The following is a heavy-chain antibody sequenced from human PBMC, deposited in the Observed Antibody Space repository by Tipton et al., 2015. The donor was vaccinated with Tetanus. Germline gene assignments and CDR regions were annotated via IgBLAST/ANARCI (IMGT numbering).Heavy chain of an antibody. CDR1: GFSLSTSGVG. D-gene: IGHD6-13*01. Sequence: LVKPTQTLTLTCTFSGFSLSTSGVGVGWIRQPPGQALEWLALIYWNDDKRYSPSLKSRLTITKDTSKNQVVLTMTNMDPVDSSPYYCAHSPYSSSWYSYWFDPWGQGTLVTVSS. CDR2: IYWNDDK. V-gene: IGHV2-5*01. J-gene: IGHJ5*02. CDR3: AHSPYSSSWYSYWFDP.